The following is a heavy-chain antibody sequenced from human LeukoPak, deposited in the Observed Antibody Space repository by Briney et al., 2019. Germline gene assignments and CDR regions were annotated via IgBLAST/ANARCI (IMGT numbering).Heavy chain of an antibody. CDR3: ARGPVRDY. V-gene: IGHV3-48*03. CDR1: GFTFSSYE. Sequence: QSGGSLRLSCAASGFTFSSYEMNWVRQAPGKGPEWVSYISTSGSTIKYADSVKGRFTISRDNAKNSLYLQMNSLRAEDTAVYYCARGPVRDYWGQGTLVTVSS. J-gene: IGHJ4*02. D-gene: IGHD4-17*01. CDR2: ISTSGSTI.